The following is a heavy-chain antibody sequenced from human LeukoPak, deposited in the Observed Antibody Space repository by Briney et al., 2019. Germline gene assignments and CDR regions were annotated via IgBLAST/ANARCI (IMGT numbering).Heavy chain of an antibody. CDR1: GFSLTTRGVG. V-gene: IGHV2-5*01. D-gene: IGHD5-18*01. CDR2: IYWNDDK. J-gene: IGHJ4*02. Sequence: SGPTLVKPTQTLTLTCTFSGFSLTTRGVGVGWIRQPPGKALEWLALIYWNDDKRYSPSLRSRLTITRDTSKNQVVLRMTNMDPGDTATYYCAHRRGGIQLWSSFDSWGQGTLVTVSS. CDR3: AHRRGGIQLWSSFDS.